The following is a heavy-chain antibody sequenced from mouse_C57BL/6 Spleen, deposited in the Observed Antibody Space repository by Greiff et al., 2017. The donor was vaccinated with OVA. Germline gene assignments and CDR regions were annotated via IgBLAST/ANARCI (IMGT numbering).Heavy chain of an antibody. Sequence: VQLQQSGAELVRPGSSVKLSCKASGYTFTSYWMHWVKQRPIQGLEWIGNIDPSDSETHYNQKFKDKATLTVDKSSSTAYMQLSSLTSEDSAVYYCARDYYGSSHAMDYWGQGTSVTVSS. CDR1: GYTFTSYW. J-gene: IGHJ4*01. D-gene: IGHD1-1*01. CDR3: ARDYYGSSHAMDY. V-gene: IGHV1-52*01. CDR2: IDPSDSET.